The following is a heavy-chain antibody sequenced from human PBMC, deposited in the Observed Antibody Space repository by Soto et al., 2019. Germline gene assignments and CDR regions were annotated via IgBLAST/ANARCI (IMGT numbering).Heavy chain of an antibody. CDR1: GAPISRGDYY. V-gene: IGHV4-30-4*01. CDR3: ARVGYGVDELST. J-gene: IGHJ5*02. Sequence: QVKLQESGPGLVKPSQTLSLTCTVSGAPISRGDYYWSWVGKAQGKGRKWVGYIYYSGSTYYNPSLKRRLDISLDVSKNLFSLRLTSVTASDTAVYFCARVGYGVDELSTWGPGMLVTVSS. D-gene: IGHD4-17*01. CDR2: IYYSGST.